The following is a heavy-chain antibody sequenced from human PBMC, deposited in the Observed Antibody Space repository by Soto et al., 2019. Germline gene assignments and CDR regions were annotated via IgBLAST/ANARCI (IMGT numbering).Heavy chain of an antibody. J-gene: IGHJ4*02. CDR1: GFTFSSYW. CDR2: VRQDGSEK. Sequence: WESLTLSCAVSGFTFSSYWMSWVRQRPGKGLEWVANVRQDGSEKYYVDSVKGRFTISRDNAKNSLYMQMNSLRAEDTAVYYCEKDSSGSLSWYYFDYWGQGTLVTVSS. CDR3: EKDSSGSLSWYYFDY. D-gene: IGHD3-22*01. V-gene: IGHV3-7*04.